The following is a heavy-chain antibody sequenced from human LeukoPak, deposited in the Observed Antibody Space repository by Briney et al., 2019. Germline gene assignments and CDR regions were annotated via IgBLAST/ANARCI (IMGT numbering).Heavy chain of an antibody. J-gene: IGHJ3*02. D-gene: IGHD6-19*01. V-gene: IGHV4-30-4*01. CDR1: GGSISSGDYY. CDR2: IYYSGST. Sequence: SETLSLTCTVSGGSISSGDYYWSWIRQPPGKGLEWIGYIYYSGSTYYNPSLKSRVTISVDTSKNQFSLKLSSVTAADTAVYYCARGGYSSGWYEAFDIWGQGTMVTVSS. CDR3: ARGGYSSGWYEAFDI.